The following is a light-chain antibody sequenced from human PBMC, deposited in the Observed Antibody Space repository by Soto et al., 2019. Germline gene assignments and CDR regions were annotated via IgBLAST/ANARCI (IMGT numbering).Light chain of an antibody. J-gene: IGLJ1*01. Sequence: QSVLTQPASVSGAPGQRVTISCTGSSANIGAGFDVHWYQQRPGAAPKLLIYSNTHRPSGVPDRFSGSKSGTSASLAITGLQAEDEADYYCSSYTSSSTLVFGTGTKLTVL. V-gene: IGLV1-40*01. CDR3: SSYTSSSTLV. CDR2: SNT. CDR1: SANIGAGFD.